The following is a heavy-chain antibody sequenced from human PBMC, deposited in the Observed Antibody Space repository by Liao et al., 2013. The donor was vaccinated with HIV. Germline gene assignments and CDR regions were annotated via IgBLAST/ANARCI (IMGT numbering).Heavy chain of an antibody. Sequence: QMQLQESGPGLVKPSETLSLTCAVSGGSINNHYWNWIRQPAGRGLEWIGRIYTSGNTNYNPSLKVRVTMSVDMSKNQFSLKLTSVTAADTAVYFCAARITISGVAIPHALDVWGQGLVAVSS. D-gene: IGHD3-3*01. CDR2: IYTSGNT. J-gene: IGHJ3*01. CDR1: GGSINNHY. V-gene: IGHV4-4*07. CDR3: AARITISGVAIPHALDV.